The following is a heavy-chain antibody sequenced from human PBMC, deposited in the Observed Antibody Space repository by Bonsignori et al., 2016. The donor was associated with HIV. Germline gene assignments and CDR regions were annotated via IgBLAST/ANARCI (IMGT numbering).Heavy chain of an antibody. J-gene: IGHJ5*02. V-gene: IGHV1-2*02. Sequence: ASVKVSCKASGYTFTGYYMHWVRQAPGQGLEWMGWINPNSGGTNYAQKFQGRVTMTRDTSISTAYMELSRLRSDDTAVYYCARFDADYSSSWNWFDPGPGNPGHRLL. CDR1: GYTFTGYY. CDR3: ARFDADYSSSWNWFDP. CDR2: INPNSGGT. D-gene: IGHD6-13*01.